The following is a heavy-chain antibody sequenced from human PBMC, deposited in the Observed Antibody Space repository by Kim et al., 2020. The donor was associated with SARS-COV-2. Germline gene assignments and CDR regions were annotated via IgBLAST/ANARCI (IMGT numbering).Heavy chain of an antibody. CDR2: IYYSGST. CDR1: GGSISSSSYY. CDR3: ARRGSSYGFGGRGGGY. Sequence: SETLSLTCTVSGGSISSSSYYWGWIRQPPGKGLEWIGSIYYSGSTYYNPSLKSRVTISVDTSKNQYSLKLSLVTAADTAVYYCARRGSSYGFGGRGGGY. D-gene: IGHD5-18*01. J-gene: IGHJ2*01. V-gene: IGHV4-39*01.